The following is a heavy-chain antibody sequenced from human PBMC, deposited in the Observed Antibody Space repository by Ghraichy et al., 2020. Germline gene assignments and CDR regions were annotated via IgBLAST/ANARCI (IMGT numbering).Heavy chain of an antibody. V-gene: IGHV1-2*02. CDR2: INPNSGGT. Sequence: ASVKVSCKASGYIFIDYYMHWVRQAPGQGLEWMGWINPNSGGTNYAQKFQGRVTMTRDTSISTAYMELSRLKSDDTAVYYCARALLTTVDDLPTDYWGQGTLVTVSS. CDR1: GYIFIDYY. D-gene: IGHD4-17*01. J-gene: IGHJ4*02. CDR3: ARALLTTVDDLPTDY.